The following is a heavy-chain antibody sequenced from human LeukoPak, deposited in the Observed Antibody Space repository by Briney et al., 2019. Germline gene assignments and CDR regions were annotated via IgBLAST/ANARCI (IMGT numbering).Heavy chain of an antibody. D-gene: IGHD6-19*01. V-gene: IGHV3-30*03. Sequence: GGSLRLSCAASGFTFSSYGMHWVRQAPGKGLEWVAVISYDGSNKYYADSVKGRFTISRDNSKNTLYLQMNSLKTEDTAVYYCTTVLDAGGSGWYADYWGQGTLVTVSS. CDR2: ISYDGSNK. CDR3: TTVLDAGGSGWYADY. J-gene: IGHJ4*02. CDR1: GFTFSSYG.